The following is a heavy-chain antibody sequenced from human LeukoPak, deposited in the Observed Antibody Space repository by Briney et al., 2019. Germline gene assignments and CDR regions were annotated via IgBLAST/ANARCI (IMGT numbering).Heavy chain of an antibody. CDR3: ARDSDFWSGYWPTFDY. CDR1: GFTFSSYS. V-gene: IGHV3-21*01. Sequence: PGGSLRLSCAASGFTFSSYSMNWVRQAPGKGLEWVSSISSSSSYIYYADSVKGRFTISRDNAKNSLYLQMNSLSAEDTAVYYCARDSDFWSGYWPTFDYWGQGTLVTVSS. J-gene: IGHJ4*02. CDR2: ISSSSSYI. D-gene: IGHD3-3*01.